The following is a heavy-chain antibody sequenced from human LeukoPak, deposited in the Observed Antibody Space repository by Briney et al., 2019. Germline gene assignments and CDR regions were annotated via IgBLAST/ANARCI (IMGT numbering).Heavy chain of an antibody. CDR2: ISYDGSNK. J-gene: IGHJ4*02. CDR3: ARIVVVIRGGGDYFDY. V-gene: IGHV3-30-3*01. D-gene: IGHD3-22*01. CDR1: GFTFSSYA. Sequence: GGSLRLSCAASGFTFSSYAMHWVRQAPGKGLEWVAVISYDGSNKYYADSVKGRFTISRDNSKNPLYLQMNSLRAEDTAVYYCARIVVVIRGGGDYFDYWGQGTLVTVSS.